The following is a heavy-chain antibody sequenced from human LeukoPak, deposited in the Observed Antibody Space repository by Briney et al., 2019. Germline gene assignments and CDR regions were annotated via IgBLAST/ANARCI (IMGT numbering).Heavy chain of an antibody. Sequence: PSETLSLTCTVSGGSISSYYWSWVRQPPGKGLEGIGYIYYTGDTNYNPSLGSRVTISVDTSKNQFSLKLRSVTAADTAVYYCATYTNYKNWIDPWGQGTLVTVSS. CDR1: GGSISSYY. CDR2: IYYTGDT. D-gene: IGHD2-8*01. CDR3: ATYTNYKNWIDP. J-gene: IGHJ5*02. V-gene: IGHV4-59*12.